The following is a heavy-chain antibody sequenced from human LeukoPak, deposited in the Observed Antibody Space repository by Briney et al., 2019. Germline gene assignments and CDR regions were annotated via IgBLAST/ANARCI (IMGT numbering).Heavy chain of an antibody. CDR3: VRDRGTYRPIDY. D-gene: IGHD1-26*01. CDR1: AFSLNAYN. CDR2: ISYTGTYI. J-gene: IGHJ4*02. Sequence: PGGSLRLSCAASAFSLNAYNMNWVRQAPGKGLEWVSSISYTGTYIYYADSVKGRFTISRDDAQNSLYLQMNSLRAEDTAIYYCVRDRGTYRPIDYWGQGTLVTVSS. V-gene: IGHV3-21*04.